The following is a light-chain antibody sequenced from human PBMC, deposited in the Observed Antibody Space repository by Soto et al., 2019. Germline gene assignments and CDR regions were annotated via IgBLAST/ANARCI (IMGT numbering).Light chain of an antibody. V-gene: IGLV2-23*02. Sequence: QSALTQPASVSGSPGQWITISCTGTSSDVGSYNIVSWYQQHPGKAPKLMIYEVSKRPSGVSNRFSGSKSGNTASLTISGLQAEDEADYYCCSYAGSSTVVFGGGTKLTVL. CDR2: EVS. CDR3: CSYAGSSTVV. CDR1: SSDVGSYNI. J-gene: IGLJ2*01.